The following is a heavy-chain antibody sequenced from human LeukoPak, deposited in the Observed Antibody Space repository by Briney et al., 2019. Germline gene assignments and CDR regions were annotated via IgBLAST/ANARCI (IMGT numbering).Heavy chain of an antibody. D-gene: IGHD4-17*01. CDR1: GFTVRTNY. Sequence: PGGSLRLSCAASGFTVRTNYMGWVRQAPGKGLEWVSVIYSGGATYYADSVKGRFTISRDNSKNTLYLQMNSPRAEDTAVYYCAKETTVTTRWFDPWGQGTLVTVSS. V-gene: IGHV3-53*01. CDR2: IYSGGAT. J-gene: IGHJ5*02. CDR3: AKETTVTTRWFDP.